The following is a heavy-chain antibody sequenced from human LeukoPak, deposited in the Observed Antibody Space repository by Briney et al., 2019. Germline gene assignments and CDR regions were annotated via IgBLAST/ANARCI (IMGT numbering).Heavy chain of an antibody. CDR3: AKRVAAVGIFDY. Sequence: PSETLSLTCTVSGGSISSYYWSWIRQPPGKGLEWIGYIYQSGSTYYTPSLESRVTISVDRSKNQFSLRLSSVTAADTAVYYCAKRVAAVGIFDYWGQGTLVTVSS. V-gene: IGHV4-59*12. J-gene: IGHJ4*02. D-gene: IGHD6-13*01. CDR2: IYQSGST. CDR1: GGSISSYY.